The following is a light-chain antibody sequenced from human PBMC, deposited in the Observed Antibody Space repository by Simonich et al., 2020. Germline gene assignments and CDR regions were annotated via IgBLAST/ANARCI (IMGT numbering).Light chain of an antibody. V-gene: IGKV1-5*03. Sequence: IQMTQSPSTLSASVGDRDTITCLASKSISSWLAWYQQKPGKAHKLLIYKTYSLESGVTSRFSGSGSGTEFTLTISSLQPDDFATYYCQQYNSYLYTVGQGTKLEIK. CDR1: KSISSW. J-gene: IGKJ2*01. CDR3: QQYNSYLYT. CDR2: KTY.